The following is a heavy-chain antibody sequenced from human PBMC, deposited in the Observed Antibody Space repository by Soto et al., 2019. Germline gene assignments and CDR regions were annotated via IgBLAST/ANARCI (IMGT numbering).Heavy chain of an antibody. CDR2: IYPGDSDT. CDR1: GYSFTSYW. CDR3: ARGGTVGRTVGTFDI. D-gene: IGHD1-26*01. J-gene: IGHJ3*02. V-gene: IGHV5-51*01. Sequence: EVQLVQSGAEVKKPGESLKISCKGSGYSFTSYWIGWVRQMPGKGLEWMGIIYPGDSDTRYSPSFQGQVLISLEKSVSTAYLHWGSLKASVTAVYYSARGGTVGRTVGTFDIWGQGTMVTVPS.